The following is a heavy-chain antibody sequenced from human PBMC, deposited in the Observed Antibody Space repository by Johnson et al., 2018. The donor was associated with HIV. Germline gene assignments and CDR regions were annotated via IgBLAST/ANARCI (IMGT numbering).Heavy chain of an antibody. V-gene: IGHV3-66*01. CDR1: GFTFDDYA. J-gene: IGHJ3*02. Sequence: MLLVESGGGLVQHGRSLRLSCAASGFTFDDYAMHWVRQAPGKGLEWVSVIYSGGSTYYADSVKGRFTISRDNSKNTLYLQMNSLRAEDTAVYYCARVHSGGAFDIWGQGTMVTVSS. CDR2: IYSGGST. CDR3: ARVHSGGAFDI.